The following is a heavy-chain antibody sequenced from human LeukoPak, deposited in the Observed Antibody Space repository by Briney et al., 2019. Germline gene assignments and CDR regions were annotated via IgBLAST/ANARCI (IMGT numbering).Heavy chain of an antibody. CDR1: GFTFSSYA. D-gene: IGHD3-3*01. J-gene: IGHJ4*02. CDR3: ARGAPARDFWSGYYTVVGY. Sequence: GGSLRLSCAASGFTFSSYAMNWVRQAPGKGLEWVSSISSSSSYIYYADSVKGRFTISRDNAKNSLYLQMNSLRAEDTAVYYCARGAPARDFWSGYYTVVGYWGQGTLVTVSS. V-gene: IGHV3-21*01. CDR2: ISSSSSYI.